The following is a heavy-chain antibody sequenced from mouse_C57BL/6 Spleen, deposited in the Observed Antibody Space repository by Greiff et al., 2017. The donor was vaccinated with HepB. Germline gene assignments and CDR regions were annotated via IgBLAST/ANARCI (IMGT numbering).Heavy chain of an antibody. CDR3: ARLDYDEDYARDY. CDR1: GFTFSDYG. D-gene: IGHD2-4*01. V-gene: IGHV5-17*01. CDR2: ISSGSSTI. Sequence: DVKLVESGGGLVKPGGSLKLSCAASGFTFSDYGMHWVRQAPEKGLEWVAYISSGSSTIYYADTVKGRFTISRDNAKNTLFLQMTSLRSEDTAMYYCARLDYDEDYARDYWGQGTSVTVSS. J-gene: IGHJ4*01.